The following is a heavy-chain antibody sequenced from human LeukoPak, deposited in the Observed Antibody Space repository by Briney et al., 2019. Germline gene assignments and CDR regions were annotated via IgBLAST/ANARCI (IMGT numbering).Heavy chain of an antibody. J-gene: IGHJ4*02. Sequence: GGSLRLSCAASGFTVSSNYMSWVRQAPGKGLEWVSVIYSGGSTYYADSVKGRFTISRDNSKNTLYLQMNSLRAEDTAVYYCAKVWAYCSGGSCYSGHFDYWGQGTLVTVSS. CDR3: AKVWAYCSGGSCYSGHFDY. D-gene: IGHD2-15*01. V-gene: IGHV3-53*01. CDR1: GFTVSSNY. CDR2: IYSGGST.